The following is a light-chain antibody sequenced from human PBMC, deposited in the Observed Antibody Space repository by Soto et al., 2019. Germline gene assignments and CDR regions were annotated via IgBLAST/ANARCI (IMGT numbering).Light chain of an antibody. CDR3: QHYNFWPHS. Sequence: ELVFTRCPGTLSLSPGESALLCCRASQSVRDNLAWYQQKPGQAPRLLIYRASIRATGVPARFSGSGSGTEFTLTISGLQSEDVSIYFCQHYNFWPHSFGQGTKV. CDR2: RAS. CDR1: QSVRDN. J-gene: IGKJ2*01. V-gene: IGKV3-15*01.